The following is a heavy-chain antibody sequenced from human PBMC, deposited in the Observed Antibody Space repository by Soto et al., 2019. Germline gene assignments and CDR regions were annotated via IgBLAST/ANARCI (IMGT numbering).Heavy chain of an antibody. J-gene: IGHJ6*02. CDR1: GFTFSSYA. V-gene: IGHV3-23*01. CDR3: AKVKGGYDFWSGYSGMDV. Sequence: EVQLLESGGGLVQPGGSLRLSCAASGFTFSSYAMSWVRQAPGKGLEWVSAISGSGGSTYYADSVKGRFTISRDNSKNTLYLQMNSLRAEDTAVYYCAKVKGGYDFWSGYSGMDVWVQGTTVTVSS. D-gene: IGHD3-3*01. CDR2: ISGSGGST.